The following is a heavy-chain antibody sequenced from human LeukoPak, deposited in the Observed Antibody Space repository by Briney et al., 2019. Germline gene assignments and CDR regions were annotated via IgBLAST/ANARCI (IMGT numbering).Heavy chain of an antibody. CDR1: GGSLTSGSTS. Sequence: SETLSLTCTVAGGSLTSGSTSWNWIRQPAGKGLEWLGHIHSSGDTKYNTSLKSRVTMSIETSKNQLSLKMKSVTAADTAVYCARETALLAGAHDAFAIWGQGTTVIVSS. D-gene: IGHD1-26*01. V-gene: IGHV4-61*09. CDR3: ARETALLAGAHDAFAI. J-gene: IGHJ3*02. CDR2: IHSSGDT.